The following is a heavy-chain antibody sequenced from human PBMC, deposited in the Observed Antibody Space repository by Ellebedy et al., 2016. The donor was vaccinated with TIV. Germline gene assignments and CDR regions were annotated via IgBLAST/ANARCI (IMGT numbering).Heavy chain of an antibody. J-gene: IGHJ4*02. V-gene: IGHV1-2*04. Sequence: AASVKVSCKASGYTFTGYYMHWVRQAPGQGLEWMGWINPNSGGTNYAQKFQGWVTMTRDTSISTAYMELSRLRSDDTAVYYCARDRGDSSGYYYDYWGQGTLVTVSS. CDR2: INPNSGGT. D-gene: IGHD3-22*01. CDR1: GYTFTGYY. CDR3: ARDRGDSSGYYYDY.